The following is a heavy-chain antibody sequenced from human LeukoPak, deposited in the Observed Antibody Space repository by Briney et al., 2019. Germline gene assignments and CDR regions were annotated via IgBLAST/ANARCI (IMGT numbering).Heavy chain of an antibody. D-gene: IGHD6-13*01. V-gene: IGHV4-38-2*01. CDR2: IYHSGNT. CDR1: GYSISSGYY. J-gene: IGHJ3*02. CDR3: ATLSTIAAAGTGEGGAFDI. Sequence: SETLSLTCAVSGYSISSGYYWGWIRQPPGKGLEWIGSIYHSGNTYYNPSLKSRVTISVDTSKNQLSLKLSSVTAADTAEYYCATLSTIAAAGTGEGGAFDIWGQGTMVTVSS.